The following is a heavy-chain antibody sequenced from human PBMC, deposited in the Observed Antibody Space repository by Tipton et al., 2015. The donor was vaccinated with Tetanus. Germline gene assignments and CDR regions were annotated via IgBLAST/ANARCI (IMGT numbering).Heavy chain of an antibody. Sequence: TLSLTCTVSGGSISSNYWSWIRQPAGKGLEWIGRIYTSGSTNYNPSLKSRVTISVDTSKNLFSLKLSSVTAADTAVYYCARGRRIQLWNDAFDIWGQGTMVTVSS. CDR1: GGSISSNY. CDR3: ARGRRIQLWNDAFDI. J-gene: IGHJ3*02. V-gene: IGHV4-4*07. D-gene: IGHD5-18*01. CDR2: IYTSGST.